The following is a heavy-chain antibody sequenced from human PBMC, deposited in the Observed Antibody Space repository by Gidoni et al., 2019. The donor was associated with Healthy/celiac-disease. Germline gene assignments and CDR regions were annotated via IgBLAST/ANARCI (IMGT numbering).Heavy chain of an antibody. V-gene: IGHV3-30*04. D-gene: IGHD5-18*01. J-gene: IGHJ4*02. CDR2: ISYDGSNK. CDR1: GFTFSSYA. CDR3: AREGRLEGYRYGFFSGPLDY. Sequence: QVQLVESGGGVVQPGRSLRLSCAASGFTFSSYAMHWVRQAPGKGLEWVAVISYDGSNKYYADSVKGRFTISRDNSKNTLYLQMNSLRAEDTAVYYCAREGRLEGYRYGFFSGPLDYWGQGTLVTVSS.